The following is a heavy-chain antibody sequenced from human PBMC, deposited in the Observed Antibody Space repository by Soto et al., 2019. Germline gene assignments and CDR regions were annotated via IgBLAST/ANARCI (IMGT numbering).Heavy chain of an antibody. Sequence: GGSLRLSCAASGFTVSSNYMSWVRQAPGKGLEWVSVIYSGGSTYYADSVKGRFTISRDNSKNTLYLQMNSLRAEDTAVYYCAYLSTNYYYYGMDVWGQGXTVTVSS. D-gene: IGHD5-12*01. CDR3: AYLSTNYYYYGMDV. CDR1: GFTVSSNY. CDR2: IYSGGST. J-gene: IGHJ6*02. V-gene: IGHV3-53*01.